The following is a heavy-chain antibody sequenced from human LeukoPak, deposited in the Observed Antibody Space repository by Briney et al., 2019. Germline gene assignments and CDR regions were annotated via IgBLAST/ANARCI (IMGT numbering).Heavy chain of an antibody. CDR1: GFTFSNSA. CDR3: ARGEWLL. D-gene: IGHD3-3*01. J-gene: IGHJ4*02. Sequence: GGSLRLSCAASGFTFSNSAMNWVRQAPGKGLEWVSSINNVGSHIYYADSVKGRFTISRDNAKNSLYLQMNSLRAEDTAVYYCARGEWLLWGQGTLVTVSS. V-gene: IGHV3-21*01. CDR2: INNVGSHI.